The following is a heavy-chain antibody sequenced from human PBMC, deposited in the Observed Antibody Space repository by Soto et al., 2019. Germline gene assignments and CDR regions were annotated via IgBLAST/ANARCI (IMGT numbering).Heavy chain of an antibody. D-gene: IGHD2-21*01. CDR2: ISSSSSTI. CDR3: AKSHTFDI. CDR1: GXTFSSYR. Sequence: GSLRLSCAASGXTFSSYRMNWVRQAPGKGLELVSYISSSSSTIYYADSVKGLFTISRDNAKNSMYLQMNSLRDEDTAVYYCAKSHTFDIWGQGTMVTVS. V-gene: IGHV3-48*02. J-gene: IGHJ3*02.